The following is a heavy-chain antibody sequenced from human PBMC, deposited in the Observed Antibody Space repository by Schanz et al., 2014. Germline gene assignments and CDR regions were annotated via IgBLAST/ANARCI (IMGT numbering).Heavy chain of an antibody. D-gene: IGHD6-19*01. J-gene: IGHJ4*02. V-gene: IGHV3-11*01. Sequence: QVQLVESGGGLVKPGGSLRLSCAASGFTFSDYYMSWIRQAPGKGLEWVSYISNSGTTIYYADSVKGRFTISRDNAKNSLYLQMNSLRVEDTAVYYCARDLISSGWYDRDIAHFDYWGQGTLXTVSS. CDR2: ISNSGTTI. CDR3: ARDLISSGWYDRDIAHFDY. CDR1: GFTFSDYY.